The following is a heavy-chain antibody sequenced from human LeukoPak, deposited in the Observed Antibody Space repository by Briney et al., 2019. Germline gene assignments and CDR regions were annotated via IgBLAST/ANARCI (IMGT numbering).Heavy chain of an antibody. J-gene: IGHJ6*02. Sequence: SETLSLTCTVSGGSISSSSYYWGWIRQPPGKGLEWIGSIYYSGSTYYNPSLKSRVTISVDTSKNQFSLKLSSVTAADTAVYYCARGRVARLPYYYYYGMDVWGQGTTVTVSS. D-gene: IGHD2-15*01. CDR1: GGSISSSSYY. V-gene: IGHV4-39*01. CDR3: ARGRVARLPYYYYYGMDV. CDR2: IYYSGST.